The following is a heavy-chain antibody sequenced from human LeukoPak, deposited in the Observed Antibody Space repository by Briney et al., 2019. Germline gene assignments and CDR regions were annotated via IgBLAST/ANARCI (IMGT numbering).Heavy chain of an antibody. Sequence: GGSLRLSCAASGFTVSSNYMNWVRQAPGKGLEWVSIIYSGGTTYYADSVKGRFTISRDNSKNTLYLQMNSLRAEDTAVYYCARASTGPGYNYGQFDYWGQGTLVTVSS. V-gene: IGHV3-66*02. CDR2: IYSGGTT. J-gene: IGHJ4*02. D-gene: IGHD5-18*01. CDR1: GFTVSSNY. CDR3: ARASTGPGYNYGQFDY.